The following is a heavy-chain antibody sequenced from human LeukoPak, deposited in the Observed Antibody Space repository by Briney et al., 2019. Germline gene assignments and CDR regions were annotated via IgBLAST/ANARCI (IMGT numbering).Heavy chain of an antibody. V-gene: IGHV4-59*12. CDR3: ARGSLSSGYYYETHFDY. Sequence: SETLSLTCTVSVGSMSNYFWSWLRQPPGKGLEWIGNMSFSGSTYYNPSLKSRVTISVDTSKNQFSLKLSSVTAADTAVYYCARGSLSSGYYYETHFDYWGQGTLVTVSS. CDR1: VGSMSNYF. D-gene: IGHD3-22*01. J-gene: IGHJ4*02. CDR2: MSFSGST.